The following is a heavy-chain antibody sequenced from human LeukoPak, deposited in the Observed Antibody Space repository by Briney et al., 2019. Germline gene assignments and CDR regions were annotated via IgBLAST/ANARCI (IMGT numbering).Heavy chain of an antibody. J-gene: IGHJ6*02. CDR2: ISSSSSYI. Sequence: PGGSLRLSCAASGFTFSSYSMNWVRQAPGKGLEWVSSISSSSSYIYYADSVKGRFTISRDNAKNSLYLQMNSLRAEDTAVYYCAREAVPNDFWSGYYIYYYGMDVWGQGTTVTVSS. V-gene: IGHV3-21*01. CDR3: AREAVPNDFWSGYYIYYYGMDV. D-gene: IGHD3-3*01. CDR1: GFTFSSYS.